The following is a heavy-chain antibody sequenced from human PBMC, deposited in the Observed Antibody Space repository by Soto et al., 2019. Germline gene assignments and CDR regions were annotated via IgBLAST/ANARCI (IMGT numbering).Heavy chain of an antibody. J-gene: IGHJ6*02. D-gene: IGHD1-26*01. V-gene: IGHV1-3*01. CDR2: INAGNGNT. Sequence: QVQLVQSGAEVKKPGASVKVSCKASGYTFTSYAMHWVRQAPGQRLEWMGWINAGNGNTKYSQKFQGRVTITRDTSASTAYMELSSLRSEDTAVYYCAREERAQSCYYYYGMDVWGQGTTVTVSS. CDR3: AREERAQSCYYYYGMDV. CDR1: GYTFTSYA.